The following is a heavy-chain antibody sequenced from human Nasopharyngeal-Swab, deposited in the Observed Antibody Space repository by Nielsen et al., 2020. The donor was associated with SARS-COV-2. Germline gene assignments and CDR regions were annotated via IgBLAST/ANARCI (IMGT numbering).Heavy chain of an antibody. CDR3: VRNEI. CDR1: GFSFSTYT. V-gene: IGHV3-21*04. J-gene: IGHJ4*02. CDR2: ISSDSGAK. Sequence: GESLKISCAASGFSFSTYTMNWVRQAPGKGLERLSSISSDSGAKYHADSVKGRFTISRDNAKNSLYLEMNSLRAEDTAVYYCVRNEIWGQGTLVTVS.